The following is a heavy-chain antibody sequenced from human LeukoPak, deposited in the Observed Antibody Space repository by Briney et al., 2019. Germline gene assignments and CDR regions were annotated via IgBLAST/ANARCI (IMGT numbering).Heavy chain of an antibody. J-gene: IGHJ4*02. Sequence: GGSLRLFCAACGLPLCCCYMMWVRQAPGKGLEWVSIIYIGDNPHYADSVKGRFTISRHNSKNTLYLQMNSLRAEDTAVYYCARVRTWVFDHWGQGTLVTVSS. CDR1: GLPLCCCY. V-gene: IGHV3-53*04. CDR3: ARVRTWVFDH. CDR2: IYIGDNP.